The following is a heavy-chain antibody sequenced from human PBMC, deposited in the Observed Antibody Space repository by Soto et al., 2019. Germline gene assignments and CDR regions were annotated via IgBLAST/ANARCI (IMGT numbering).Heavy chain of an antibody. J-gene: IGHJ4*02. V-gene: IGHV3-33*01. CDR1: GFTFSSYG. CDR3: ARDCIAVAGNYFDY. Sequence: QVQLVESGGGVVQPGRSPRLSCAASGFTFSSYGMHWVRQAPGKGLEWVAVIWYDGSNKYYADSVKGRFTISRDNSKNTLYLQMNSLRAEDTAVYYCARDCIAVAGNYFDYWGQGTLVTVSS. D-gene: IGHD6-19*01. CDR2: IWYDGSNK.